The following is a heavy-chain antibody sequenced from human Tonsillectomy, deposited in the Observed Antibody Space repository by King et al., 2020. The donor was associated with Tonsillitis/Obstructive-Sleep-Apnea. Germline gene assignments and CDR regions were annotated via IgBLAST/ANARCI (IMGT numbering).Heavy chain of an antibody. CDR3: ARQGVMSARRFDY. V-gene: IGHV3-66*04. CDR1: GFTVSGNY. CDR2: IYSGGGT. Sequence: VQLVESGGGLVQPGGSLRLSCAASGFTVSGNYMTWVRQAPGKGLEWVSVIYSGGGTYYADSVKGRFTISRDNSKNTLFLQMNSLRAEDTAVYYCARQGVMSARRFDYWGQGTLVTVSS. D-gene: IGHD6-6*01. J-gene: IGHJ4*02.